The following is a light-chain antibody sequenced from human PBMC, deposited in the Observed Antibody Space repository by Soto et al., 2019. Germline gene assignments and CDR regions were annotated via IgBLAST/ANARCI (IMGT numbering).Light chain of an antibody. Sequence: SSELTQPPSVSVAPGKTATITCGGNNIGGKSVHWYQQKPGQAPILIIYYDYNRPSGIPERFSGSNSGNTATLTISRVEAGDEADYYCQVWDTSGDYVFGTATKLTVL. CDR2: YDY. V-gene: IGLV3-21*04. CDR3: QVWDTSGDYV. J-gene: IGLJ1*01. CDR1: NIGGKS.